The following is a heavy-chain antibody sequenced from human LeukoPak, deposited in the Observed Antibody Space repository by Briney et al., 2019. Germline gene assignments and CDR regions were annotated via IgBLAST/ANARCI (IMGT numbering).Heavy chain of an antibody. CDR3: ARGGHDSSSWLGWFDP. D-gene: IGHD6-13*01. Sequence: SETLSLTCAVYGGSFSGYYWSWIRQPPGKGLEWIEEINHSGSTNYNPSLKSRVTISVDTSKNQFSLKLSSVTAADTAVYYCARGGHDSSSWLGWFDPWGQGTLVTVSS. V-gene: IGHV4-34*01. J-gene: IGHJ5*02. CDR2: INHSGST. CDR1: GGSFSGYY.